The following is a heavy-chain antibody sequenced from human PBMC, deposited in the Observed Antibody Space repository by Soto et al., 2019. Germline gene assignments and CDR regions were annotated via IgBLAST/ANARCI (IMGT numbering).Heavy chain of an antibody. Sequence: SETLSLTCTVSGGSISSYYWTWIRQPPGKGLEWIGYVSNSGSTDSSPSLKSRVAISVDTSKNQFSLKLSSVTAADTAVYYCARERPDGARLDPWGQGTLVTVSS. V-gene: IGHV4-4*08. J-gene: IGHJ5*02. CDR3: ARERPDGARLDP. CDR1: GGSISSYY. CDR2: VSNSGST. D-gene: IGHD6-6*01.